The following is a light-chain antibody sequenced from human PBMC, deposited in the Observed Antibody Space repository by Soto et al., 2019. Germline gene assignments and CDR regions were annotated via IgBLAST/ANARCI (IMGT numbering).Light chain of an antibody. CDR1: SSDVGGYNY. CDR2: EVN. Sequence: QSALTQPASVSGSPGQWITISCTGTSSDVGGYNYVSWYQQHPDKAPKLMIYEVNNRPSGVSNRFSGSKSGETASLTISGLQAEDEVDYYCSSYTSSNTHVFGTGTKLTVL. CDR3: SSYTSSNTHV. J-gene: IGLJ1*01. V-gene: IGLV2-14*01.